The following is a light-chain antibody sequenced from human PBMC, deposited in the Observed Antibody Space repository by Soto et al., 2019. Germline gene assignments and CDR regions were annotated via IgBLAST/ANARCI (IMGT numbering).Light chain of an antibody. CDR3: QTWGTGILV. Sequence: QPVLTQSPSASASLGASVKLTCTLSSGHNNYAIAWHQQQPEKGPRYLMMVNIDGSHNKGDGIPDRFSGSSSGAERYLTISSLQSEDEADYYCQTWGTGILVFGGGTKLTVL. V-gene: IGLV4-69*01. CDR1: SGHNNYA. J-gene: IGLJ2*01. CDR2: VNIDGSH.